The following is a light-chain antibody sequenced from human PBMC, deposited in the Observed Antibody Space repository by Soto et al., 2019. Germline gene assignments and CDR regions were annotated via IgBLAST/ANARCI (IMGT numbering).Light chain of an antibody. CDR3: QKSSSSQIN. CDR2: HAS. V-gene: IGKV1-33*01. J-gene: IGKJ5*01. CDR1: QDISNY. Sequence: DIQMTQSPSSLSASVGAKRTMPCQASQDISNYLNWYHQKPGTAPKLLIYHASTLESGVPSRFSGSGSGRGFILTISRLEAEDVAVYYCQKSSSSQINCGQGTRLEIK.